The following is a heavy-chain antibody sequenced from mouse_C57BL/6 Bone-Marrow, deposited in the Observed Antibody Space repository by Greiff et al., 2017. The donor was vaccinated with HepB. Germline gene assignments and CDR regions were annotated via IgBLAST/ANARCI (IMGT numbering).Heavy chain of an antibody. CDR3: ARGGRASLAPFDC. CDR2: IYPGSGST. J-gene: IGHJ2*01. Sequence: QVQLLQPGAELVKPGASVKMSCKASGYTFSSYRITRVRQRPGQGLEWIGDIYPGSGSTNYNEKLKSKATMTVDTTCSTACMLPTGLTSEDSAVCYCARGGRASLAPFDCWGHGTTLTFSS. CDR1: GYTFSSYR. V-gene: IGHV1-55*01. D-gene: IGHD6-2*01.